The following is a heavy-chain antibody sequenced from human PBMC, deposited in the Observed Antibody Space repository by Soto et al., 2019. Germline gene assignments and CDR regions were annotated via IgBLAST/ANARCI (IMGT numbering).Heavy chain of an antibody. D-gene: IGHD3-10*01. CDR2: INAGNGNT. V-gene: IGHV1-3*01. Sequence: QVPLVQSGAEVKKPGASVKVSCKASGYTFTSYAMHWVRQAPGQRLEWMGWINAGNGNTKYSQKFQGRVTITRDTSASTAYMELSSLRSEDTAVYYCATIGVRGAYLDYWGQGTLVTVSS. CDR1: GYTFTSYA. CDR3: ATIGVRGAYLDY. J-gene: IGHJ4*02.